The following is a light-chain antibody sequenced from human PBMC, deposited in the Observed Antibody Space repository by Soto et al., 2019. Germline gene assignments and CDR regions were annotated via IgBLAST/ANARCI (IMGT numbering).Light chain of an antibody. CDR1: QSVSSTL. J-gene: IGKJ1*01. CDR3: QHYGDSSLT. V-gene: IGKV3-20*01. CDR2: GVS. Sequence: ELVLTQSPVDLSLSSGERATLSCRASQSVSSTLLTWYQQKPGQAPRLLIHGVSSRATGIPDRFSGSESGTDFTLTISRVEPEEFAVYFLQHYGDSSLTLGQRSRVEIK.